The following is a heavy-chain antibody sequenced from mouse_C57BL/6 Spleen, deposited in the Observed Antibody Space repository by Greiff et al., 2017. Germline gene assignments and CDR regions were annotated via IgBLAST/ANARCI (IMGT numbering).Heavy chain of an antibody. V-gene: IGHV1-39*01. Sequence: VQLQQSGPELVKPGASVKISCKASGYSFTDYNMNWVKQSNGKSLEWIGVINPNYGTTSYNQKFKGKATLSVDQSSSTAYMQLNSLTSEDSAVYYCASLYYYGSRGENYFDYWGQGTTLTVSS. CDR2: INPNYGTT. J-gene: IGHJ2*01. CDR1: GYSFTDYN. D-gene: IGHD1-1*01. CDR3: ASLYYYGSRGENYFDY.